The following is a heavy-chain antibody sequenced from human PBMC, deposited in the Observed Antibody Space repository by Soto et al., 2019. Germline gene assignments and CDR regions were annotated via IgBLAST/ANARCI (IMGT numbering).Heavy chain of an antibody. V-gene: IGHV1-2*02. J-gene: IGHJ6*02. CDR2: RAPMTGGT. Sequence: APLRASCSASGNNLSAYYTYWLRQPPGRGLGWVGMRAPMTGGTDSEERVRDRVTVTRDTTINTAYMELRRRRSEDTAIYFCARGREAASQFGRPHGMDVGGQGTTVTGAS. CDR3: ARGREAASQFGRPHGMDV. CDR1: GNNLSAYY. D-gene: IGHD1-26*01.